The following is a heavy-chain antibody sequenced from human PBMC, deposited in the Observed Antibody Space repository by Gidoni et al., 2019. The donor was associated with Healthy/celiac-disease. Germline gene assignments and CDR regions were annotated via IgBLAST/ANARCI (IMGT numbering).Heavy chain of an antibody. CDR2: IYYSGST. D-gene: IGHD6-19*01. J-gene: IGHJ4*02. CDR3: ARHKGIAVAGYFDY. CDR1: GGSISSYY. Sequence: QVQLQASGPGLVKPSETLSLTCTVSGGSISSYYWSWIRQPPGKGLEWIGYIYYSGSTNYNPSLKSRVTISVDTSKNQFSLKLSSVTAADTAVYYCARHKGIAVAGYFDYWGQGTLVTVSS. V-gene: IGHV4-59*08.